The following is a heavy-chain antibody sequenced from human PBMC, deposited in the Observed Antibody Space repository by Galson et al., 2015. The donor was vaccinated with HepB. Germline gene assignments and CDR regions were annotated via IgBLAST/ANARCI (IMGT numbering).Heavy chain of an antibody. CDR1: GFPFSTHG. CDR3: ASDLRDSRSYGSLDY. Sequence: SLRLSCAASGFPFSTHGIHWVRQAPGKGLEWVAVIWYDGSNKYYADSVKGRFTISRDNSKNTLYLQMNSLRAEDTAMYYCASDLRDSRSYGSLDYWGQGTLVTVSS. D-gene: IGHD1-26*01. CDR2: IWYDGSNK. J-gene: IGHJ4*02. V-gene: IGHV3-33*01.